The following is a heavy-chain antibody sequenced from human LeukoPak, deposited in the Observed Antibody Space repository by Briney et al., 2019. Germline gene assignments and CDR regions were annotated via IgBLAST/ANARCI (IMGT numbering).Heavy chain of an antibody. CDR3: ARDVGARLPGY. Sequence: SETLYLTCAVYGGSFSGYYWSWIRQPPGKGLEWIGEINHSGSTNYNPSLKSRVTISVDTSKNQFSLTLKSVTAADTAVYYCARDVGARLPGYWGQGTLVTVS. V-gene: IGHV4-34*01. CDR1: GGSFSGYY. CDR2: INHSGST. D-gene: IGHD6-6*01. J-gene: IGHJ4*02.